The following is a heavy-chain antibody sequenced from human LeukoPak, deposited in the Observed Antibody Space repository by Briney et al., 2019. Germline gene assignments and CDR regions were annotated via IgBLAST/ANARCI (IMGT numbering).Heavy chain of an antibody. J-gene: IGHJ3*02. D-gene: IGHD3-10*01. V-gene: IGHV1-2*02. CDR1: GYTFTGYY. Sequence: ASVKVFCKASGYTFTGYYMHWVRQAPGQGVEWMGWINPNSGGTNYAQKFQGRVTMTRDTSISTAYMELSRLRSDDTAVYYCARIDYYGSGSAFDIWGQGTMVTVSS. CDR2: INPNSGGT. CDR3: ARIDYYGSGSAFDI.